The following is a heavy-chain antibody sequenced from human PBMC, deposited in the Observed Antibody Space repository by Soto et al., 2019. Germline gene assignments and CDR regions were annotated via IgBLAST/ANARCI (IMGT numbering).Heavy chain of an antibody. D-gene: IGHD2-21*02. CDR3: ARGGDWRFDY. Sequence: QVQLQESGPGLVKPSGTLSLTCAVSGDSIRSDKWWTWVRQPPGKGLAWIGEIHHRKSANYNLSLRSRVIMSVDKSKNQFSLRLTSVTAAATAIYYCARGGDWRFDYWGQGVLIAVSS. CDR2: IHHRKSA. V-gene: IGHV4-4*02. CDR1: GDSIRSDKW. J-gene: IGHJ4*02.